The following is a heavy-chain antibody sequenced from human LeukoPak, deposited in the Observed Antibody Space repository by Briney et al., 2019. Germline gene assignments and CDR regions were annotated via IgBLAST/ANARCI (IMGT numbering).Heavy chain of an antibody. J-gene: IGHJ4*02. CDR2: IYFGGTT. CDR3: ARGDGVYVY. V-gene: IGHV3-53*01. Sequence: PGGSLRLSCAASGFTVSSNYMTWVRQAPGQGLEWVSVIYFGGTTYYADSVKGRFTISRDNSKNAVYLQMNSLRVEDTAVYYCARGDGVYVYWGQGTLSPSPQ. CDR1: GFTVSSNY. D-gene: IGHD5/OR15-5a*01.